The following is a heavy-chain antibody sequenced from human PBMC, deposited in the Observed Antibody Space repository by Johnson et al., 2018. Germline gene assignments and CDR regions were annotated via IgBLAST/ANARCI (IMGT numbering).Heavy chain of an antibody. V-gene: IGHV3-66*02. J-gene: IGHJ3*02. CDR2: IYGSGGT. CDR3: ASPHLGRSYDAFHI. CDR1: GFTVSSNY. Sequence: EVQLLETGGGLVQPGGSLRLSCAASGFTVSSNYMSWVRQPPGKGLEWVSVIYGSGGTHYADSVKGRFTISRDNSKNTLFLQMNSLRTEETAVYYCASPHLGRSYDAFHIWGQGTMVTVSS. D-gene: IGHD3-10*01.